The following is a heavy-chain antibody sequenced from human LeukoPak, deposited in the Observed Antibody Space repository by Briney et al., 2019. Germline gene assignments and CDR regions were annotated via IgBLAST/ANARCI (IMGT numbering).Heavy chain of an antibody. D-gene: IGHD3-22*01. Sequence: GASVKVSCKASGGTFSSYAISWVRQAPGQGLEWMGGIIPSFGTANYAQKFQGRVTITADESTSTAYMELSSLRSEDTAVYYCARDSDYYDSSGYSVGFDYWGQGTLVTVSS. CDR3: ARDSDYYDSSGYSVGFDY. V-gene: IGHV1-69*01. CDR2: IIPSFGTA. CDR1: GGTFSSYA. J-gene: IGHJ4*02.